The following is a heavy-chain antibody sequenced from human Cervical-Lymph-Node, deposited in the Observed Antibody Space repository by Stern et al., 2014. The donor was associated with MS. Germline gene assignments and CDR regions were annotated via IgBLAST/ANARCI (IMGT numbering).Heavy chain of an antibody. CDR2: INPSGGST. CDR3: AREGYCSGGSCYSKPYYYYYGMDV. D-gene: IGHD2-15*01. V-gene: IGHV1-46*01. Sequence: QMQLVQSGAEVKKPGASVKVSCKASGYTFTSYYMHWVRQAPGQGLEWRGIINPSGGSTSYARKFQSRVTMTRDTTTSTVYMELSSLRSEDTAVYYCAREGYCSGGSCYSKPYYYYYGMDVWGQGTTVTVSS. J-gene: IGHJ6*02. CDR1: GYTFTSYY.